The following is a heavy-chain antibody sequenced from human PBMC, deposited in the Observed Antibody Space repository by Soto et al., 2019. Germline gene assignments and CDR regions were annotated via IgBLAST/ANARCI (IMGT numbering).Heavy chain of an antibody. Sequence: ASVKVSCKASGYTFTSYGISWVRQAPGQGLEWMGWISAYNGNANYAQKLQGRVTMTTDTSTSTAYMELRSLRSDDTAVYYCARGRGVLRFLEWLPDPDYYYYGMDVWGQGTTVTVSS. CDR1: GYTFTSYG. D-gene: IGHD3-3*01. V-gene: IGHV1-18*01. J-gene: IGHJ6*02. CDR3: ARGRGVLRFLEWLPDPDYYYYGMDV. CDR2: ISAYNGNA.